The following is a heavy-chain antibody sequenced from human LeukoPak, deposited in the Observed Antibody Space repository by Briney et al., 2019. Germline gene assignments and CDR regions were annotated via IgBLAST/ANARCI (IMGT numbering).Heavy chain of an antibody. CDR3: ARESYGYCSSTSCQNWFDP. D-gene: IGHD2-2*01. CDR1: GGSISSSSYY. Sequence: SETLSLTCTVSGGSISSSSYYWGWIRQPPGKGLEWIGSIYYSGSTYYNPSLKSRVTISVDTSKNQFSLKLSSVTAADTAVYYCARESYGYCSSTSCQNWFDPWGQGTLVTVSS. J-gene: IGHJ5*02. CDR2: IYYSGST. V-gene: IGHV4-39*07.